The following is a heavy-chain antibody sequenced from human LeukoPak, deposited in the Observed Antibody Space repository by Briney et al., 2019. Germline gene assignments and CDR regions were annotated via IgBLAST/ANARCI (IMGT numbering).Heavy chain of an antibody. J-gene: IGHJ4*02. V-gene: IGHV4-39*01. Sequence: PSETLSLTCTVSGGSISSSSYYWGWIRQPPGKGLEWIGSIYYSGSTYYNPSLKSRVTISVDTSKNQFPLKLSSVTAADTAVYYCYGDIGRDYWGQGTLVTVSS. D-gene: IGHD4-17*01. CDR2: IYYSGST. CDR3: YGDIGRDY. CDR1: GGSISSSSYY.